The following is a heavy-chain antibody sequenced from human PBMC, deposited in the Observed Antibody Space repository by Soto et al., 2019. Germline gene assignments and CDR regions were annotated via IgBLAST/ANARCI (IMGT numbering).Heavy chain of an antibody. CDR1: GGSISSYY. CDR3: ASSSYYDILTGNNWFDP. V-gene: IGHV4-59*01. D-gene: IGHD3-9*01. J-gene: IGHJ5*02. CDR2: IYYSGST. Sequence: LPETLSLTCTVSGGSISSYYWSWIRQPPGKGLEWIGYIYYSGSTNYNPSLKSRVTISVDTSKNQFSLKLSSVTAADTAVYYCASSSYYDILTGNNWFDPWGQGTLVTVSS.